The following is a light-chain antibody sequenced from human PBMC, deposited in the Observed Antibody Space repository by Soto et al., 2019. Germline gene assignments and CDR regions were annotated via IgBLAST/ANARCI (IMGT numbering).Light chain of an antibody. CDR1: QTISSC. Sequence: DIQMTQSPSTLSGSVGYRVTITFRASQTISSCLAWYQQKPGQAPKLLIYKASNLETGVPSRFSGSGSGTEFTLTISSLQPDDFATYYCQQYSSYPSLTFGGGTKVDIK. CDR2: KAS. J-gene: IGKJ4*01. CDR3: QQYSSYPSLT. V-gene: IGKV1-5*03.